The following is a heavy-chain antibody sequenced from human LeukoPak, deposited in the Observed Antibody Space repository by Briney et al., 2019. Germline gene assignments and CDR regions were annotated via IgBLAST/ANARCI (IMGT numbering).Heavy chain of an antibody. CDR3: ASAGSHSYFDS. V-gene: IGHV3-23*01. J-gene: IGHJ4*02. CDR2: INPTGGST. D-gene: IGHD6-13*01. CDR1: GFTFSSYA. Sequence: AGSLRLSCAASGFTFSSYAMSWVRQAPGKGLGWVSAINPTGGSTYYADSVKGRFTISRDNSKNTLYLQMNSLRAEDTAVYFCASAGSHSYFDSWGPGTLVTVSS.